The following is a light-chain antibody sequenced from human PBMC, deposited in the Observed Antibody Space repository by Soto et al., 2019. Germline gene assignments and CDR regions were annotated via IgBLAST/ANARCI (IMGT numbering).Light chain of an antibody. CDR2: GAS. CDR3: QHEGT. V-gene: IGKV3-20*01. J-gene: IGKJ1*01. Sequence: EIVLTQSPGTLSLSPGERATLSCRASQSVSSSYLAWYQQKPGQAPRLLIYGASSRATGIPDRFSGSGSGTDFTLTISRLESEDFAVYYCQHEGTFGQGTKVEIK. CDR1: QSVSSSY.